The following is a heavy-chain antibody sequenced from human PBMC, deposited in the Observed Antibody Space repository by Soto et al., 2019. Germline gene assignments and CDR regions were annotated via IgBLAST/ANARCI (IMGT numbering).Heavy chain of an antibody. D-gene: IGHD6-19*01. CDR3: AQGGSSGWYEIIDY. J-gene: IGHJ4*02. CDR2: ISGSGGST. CDR1: GFTFSSYA. Sequence: GGSLRLSCAASGFTFSSYAMSWVRQAPGKGLEWVSAISGSGGSTYYADSVKGRFTISRDNSKNTLYLQMNSLRVEDTAVYYCAQGGSSGWYEIIDYWGQGTLVTVSS. V-gene: IGHV3-23*01.